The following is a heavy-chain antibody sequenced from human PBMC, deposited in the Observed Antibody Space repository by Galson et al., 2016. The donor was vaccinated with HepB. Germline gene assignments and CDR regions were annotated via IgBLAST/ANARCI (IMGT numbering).Heavy chain of an antibody. V-gene: IGHV3-7*02. D-gene: IGHD2-21*02. J-gene: IGHJ4*02. CDR2: IKQDGSEK. Sequence: SLRLSCAASGLTLSTNWMSWVRQAPGKGLEWVANIKQDGSEKYYVDSVKGRFTISRDNAQKSLYLQMNSLRAEDTALYYCARAEDCFGDCPQKYYLDYWGRGTLVTVSS. CDR1: GLTLSTNW. CDR3: ARAEDCFGDCPQKYYLDY.